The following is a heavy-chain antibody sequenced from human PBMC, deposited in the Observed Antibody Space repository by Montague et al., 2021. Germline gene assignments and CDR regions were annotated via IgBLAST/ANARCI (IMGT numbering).Heavy chain of an antibody. CDR2: IYRGGST. CDR3: ARGAYRGGDCYSGAFDI. D-gene: IGHD2-21*02. V-gene: IGHV3-53*01. Sequence: SLRLSCAASGFTLSDNYMTWVRQAPGKGLEWVSVIYRGGSTYYADSVKGRFTISRDTSKSTLYLQVNSLRPEDTAVYYCARGAYRGGDCYSGAFDIWGQGTMVTVSS. CDR1: GFTLSDNY. J-gene: IGHJ3*02.